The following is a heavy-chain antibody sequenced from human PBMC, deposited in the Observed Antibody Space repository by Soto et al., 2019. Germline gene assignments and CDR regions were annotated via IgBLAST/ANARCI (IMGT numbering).Heavy chain of an antibody. CDR2: IYYSGST. J-gene: IGHJ5*02. Sequence: SETLSLTCTVSGGSISSGDYYWSWVRQPPGKGLEWIGYIYYSGSTYYNPSLKSRVTISVDTSKNQFSLKLSSVTAADTAVYYCARYPSGDTGIDPWGQGTLVTVSS. CDR1: GGSISSGDYY. V-gene: IGHV4-30-4*01. CDR3: ARYPSGDTGIDP. D-gene: IGHD5-18*01.